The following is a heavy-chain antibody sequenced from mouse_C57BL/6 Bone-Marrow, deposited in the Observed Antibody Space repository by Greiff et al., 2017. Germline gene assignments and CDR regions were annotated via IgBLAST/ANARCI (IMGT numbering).Heavy chain of an antibody. Sequence: QVQLQQPGAELVRPGTSVKLSCKASGYTFTSYWMHWVKQRPGQGLEWIGVIDPSDSYTNYNQKFKGKATLTVDTSSSTAYMQLSSLTSEDSAVYYCAREYGYYFDDWGQGTTLTVSS. D-gene: IGHD2-10*02. CDR2: IDPSDSYT. V-gene: IGHV1-59*01. J-gene: IGHJ2*01. CDR1: GYTFTSYW. CDR3: AREYGYYFDD.